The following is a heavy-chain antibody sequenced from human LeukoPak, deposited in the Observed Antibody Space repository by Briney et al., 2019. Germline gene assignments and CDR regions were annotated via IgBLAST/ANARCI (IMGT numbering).Heavy chain of an antibody. J-gene: IGHJ4*02. CDR2: ISASGGST. CDR1: GFTFSTYA. V-gene: IGHV3-23*01. Sequence: GGSLRLSCAASGFTFSTYALTWVRQAPGKGLEWVSTISASGGSTYYADSVKGRFTISRDNSKNTLYLQMNSLRAEDTAVYYCAKGSPVLRFLEWFGYYFDYWGQGTLVTVSS. CDR3: AKGSPVLRFLEWFGYYFDY. D-gene: IGHD3-3*01.